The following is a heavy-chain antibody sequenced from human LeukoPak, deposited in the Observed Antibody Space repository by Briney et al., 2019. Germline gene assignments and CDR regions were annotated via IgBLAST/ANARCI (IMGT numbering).Heavy chain of an antibody. Sequence: SVKVSCKASGGTFSSYAISGVRQAAGQGLEWMGGIIPIFGTANYARKFQGRVTITADESTRPAYIELSSLRSEDTAVYYCARGAGSSGYDRSGGFGYWGQGTLVPVSS. D-gene: IGHD5-12*01. CDR3: ARGAGSSGYDRSGGFGY. V-gene: IGHV1-69*01. CDR1: GGTFSSYA. J-gene: IGHJ4*02. CDR2: IIPIFGTA.